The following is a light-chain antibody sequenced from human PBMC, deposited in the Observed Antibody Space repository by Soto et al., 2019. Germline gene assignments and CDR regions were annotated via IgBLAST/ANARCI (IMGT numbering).Light chain of an antibody. CDR2: GAS. CDR1: QSVSSN. Sequence: EIVMTQSPATLSVSPGERATLSCRASQSVSSNLAWYQQKPGQAPRLLIFGASTRATGIPARFSGSGSGTDFTLTLRRLDPEDSAVYYCQQRSNWPPITFGQGTRLEI. CDR3: QQRSNWPPIT. J-gene: IGKJ5*01. V-gene: IGKV3-15*01.